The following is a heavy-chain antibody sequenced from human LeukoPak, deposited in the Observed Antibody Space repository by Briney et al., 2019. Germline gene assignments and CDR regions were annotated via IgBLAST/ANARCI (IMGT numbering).Heavy chain of an antibody. CDR1: GGSVSSGSYY. CDR2: IYYSGST. CDR3: ARDRVRGNSNTFFDY. Sequence: SETLSLTCTVSGGSVSSGSYYWSWIRQPPGKGLEWIGYIYYSGSTNYNPSLKSRVTISVDTSKNQFSLKLSPVTAADTAVYYCARDRVRGNSNTFFDYWGQGTPVTVSS. D-gene: IGHD4-11*01. J-gene: IGHJ4*02. V-gene: IGHV4-61*01.